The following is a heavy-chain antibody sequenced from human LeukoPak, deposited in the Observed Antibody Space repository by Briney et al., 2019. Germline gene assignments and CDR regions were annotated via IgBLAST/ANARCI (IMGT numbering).Heavy chain of an antibody. CDR1: GFTFNSYV. CDR2: INGGGGNT. V-gene: IGHV3-23*01. Sequence: QPGGYLRLSCAASGFTFNSYVMSWVRQAPGKGLEWVSAINGGGGNTYYADSVKCRFTISRDNSKNMVYLQMNTLRADDTAVYYCAKSVVVITFRFDDWGQGALVTVSS. J-gene: IGHJ4*02. D-gene: IGHD2-15*01. CDR3: AKSVVVITFRFDD.